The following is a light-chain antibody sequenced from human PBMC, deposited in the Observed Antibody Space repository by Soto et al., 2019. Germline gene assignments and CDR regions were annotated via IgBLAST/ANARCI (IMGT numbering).Light chain of an antibody. J-gene: IGKJ1*01. CDR1: QSVGSK. Sequence: EIVLTQSPATLSLSPGERATLSCRVSQSVGSKLAWYQQKPGQAPRLLISGASSRATGIPDRFSGSGSGTDFTLTISRLEPEDFAVFYCHHYGTSPPTFGQGTKVDIK. CDR3: HHYGTSPPT. V-gene: IGKV3-20*01. CDR2: GAS.